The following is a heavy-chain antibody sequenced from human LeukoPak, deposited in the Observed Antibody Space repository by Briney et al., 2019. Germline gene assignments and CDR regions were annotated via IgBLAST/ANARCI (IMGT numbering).Heavy chain of an antibody. D-gene: IGHD4-17*01. CDR2: IYPGDSGT. Sequence: GESLKISCKGSGYSFTSYWIGWVRQMPGKGLEWMGVIYPGDSGTRCSPSFQGQVTISADKSISTAYLQWSSLKASDTAMYYCARDPIDYGDYDLDSFAFDIWGQGTMVTVSS. V-gene: IGHV5-51*01. J-gene: IGHJ3*02. CDR3: ARDPIDYGDYDLDSFAFDI. CDR1: GYSFTSYW.